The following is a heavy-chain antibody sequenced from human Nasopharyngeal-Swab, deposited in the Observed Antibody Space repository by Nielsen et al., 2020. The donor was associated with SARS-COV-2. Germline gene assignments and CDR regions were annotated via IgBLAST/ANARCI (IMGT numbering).Heavy chain of an antibody. Sequence: GESLKISCAASGFDFWKYAMSWVRQAPGKGLEWVSTVSNNDGSLTFYADSVKGRFTISRGTSKNTVSLQMNSLRAEDTAVHYCAKDDFCPACAFDVWGQGTIVTVSS. J-gene: IGHJ3*01. CDR1: GFDFWKYA. CDR3: AKDDFCPACAFDV. V-gene: IGHV3-23*01. D-gene: IGHD2-21*02. CDR2: VSNNDGSLT.